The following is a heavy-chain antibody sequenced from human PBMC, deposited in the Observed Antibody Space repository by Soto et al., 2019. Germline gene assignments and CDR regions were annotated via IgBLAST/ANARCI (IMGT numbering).Heavy chain of an antibody. J-gene: IGHJ4*02. CDR3: AREDSSGWYSVFDY. V-gene: IGHV3-30-3*01. CDR2: ISYDGSNK. Sequence: VQLVESGGGVVQPGRSLRLSCAASGFTFGSYAMHWVRQAPGKGLEWVAVISYDGSNKYYADSVKGRFTISRDNSKNTLYLQMNSLRAEDTAVYYCAREDSSGWYSVFDYWGQGTLVTVSS. CDR1: GFTFGSYA. D-gene: IGHD6-19*01.